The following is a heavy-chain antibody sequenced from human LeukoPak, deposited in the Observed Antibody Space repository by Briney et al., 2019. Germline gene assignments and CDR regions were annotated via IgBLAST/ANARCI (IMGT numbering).Heavy chain of an antibody. CDR1: GFTFDDFA. J-gene: IGHJ6*03. Sequence: GGSLRLSCAASGFTFDDFAMHWVRQAPGKGLEWVSLISGDGRDTYYADSVKGRFTISRDNSKNSLYLQMNSLTTEDTALYYCANYGNYDYYFYFYYMDVWGNGTTVTVSS. D-gene: IGHD4-11*01. V-gene: IGHV3-43*02. CDR3: ANYGNYDYYFYFYYMDV. CDR2: ISGDGRDT.